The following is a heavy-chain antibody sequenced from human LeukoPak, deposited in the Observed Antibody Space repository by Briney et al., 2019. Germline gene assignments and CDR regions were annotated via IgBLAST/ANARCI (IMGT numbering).Heavy chain of an antibody. Sequence: ASVKVSCKASGYTFTSYAMHWVRQAPGQRLEWMGWFNAGNGNTKYSQKFQGRVTITRDTSASTAYMELSSLRSEDTAVYYCARGYGWLSNWFDPWGQGTLVTVSS. V-gene: IGHV1-3*01. J-gene: IGHJ5*02. CDR2: FNAGNGNT. D-gene: IGHD3-9*01. CDR3: ARGYGWLSNWFDP. CDR1: GYTFTSYA.